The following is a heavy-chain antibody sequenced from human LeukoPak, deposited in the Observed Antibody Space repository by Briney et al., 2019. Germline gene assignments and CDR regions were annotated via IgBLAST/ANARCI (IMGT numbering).Heavy chain of an antibody. V-gene: IGHV4-61*05. D-gene: IGHD4-17*01. CDR1: GGSISSSSYY. Sequence: SETLSLTCTVFGGSISSSSYYWGWIRQPPGKGLEWIGYIYYSGSTNYNPSLKSRVTISVDTSKNQFSLKLSSVTAADTAVYYCARGHHDYGDAEYFQHWGQGTLVTVSS. J-gene: IGHJ1*01. CDR3: ARGHHDYGDAEYFQH. CDR2: IYYSGST.